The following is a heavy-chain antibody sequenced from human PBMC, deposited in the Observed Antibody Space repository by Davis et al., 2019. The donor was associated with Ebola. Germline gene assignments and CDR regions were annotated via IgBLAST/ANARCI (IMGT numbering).Heavy chain of an antibody. V-gene: IGHV4-59*01. D-gene: IGHD2-21*02. CDR2: MYYSGYT. Sequence: MPSETLSLTCTVSGGSLSNYVWSWIRQPPGKGLEWVVYMYYSGYTSYSPSLKSRVSISLDTTKNQFSLKMTSVTAADTAVYYCARLARTALIDYHYFDIWGRGTLVTVSS. CDR1: GGSLSNYV. CDR3: ARLARTALIDYHYFDI. J-gene: IGHJ2*01.